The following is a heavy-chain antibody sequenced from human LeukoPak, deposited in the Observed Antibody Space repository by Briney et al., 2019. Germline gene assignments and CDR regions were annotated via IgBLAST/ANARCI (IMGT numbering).Heavy chain of an antibody. D-gene: IGHD2-21*01. CDR2: IYYSGST. V-gene: IGHV4-39*07. Sequence: ASETLSLTCTVSGGSISSSSYYWGWIRQPPGKGLEWIGSIYYSGSTYYNPSLKSRVTISVDTSKNQFSLKLSSVTAADTAVYYCARGQGDGFDYWGQGTLVTVSS. CDR1: GGSISSSSYY. CDR3: ARGQGDGFDY. J-gene: IGHJ4*02.